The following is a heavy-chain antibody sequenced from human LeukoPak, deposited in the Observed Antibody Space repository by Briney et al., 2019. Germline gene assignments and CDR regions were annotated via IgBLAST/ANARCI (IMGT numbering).Heavy chain of an antibody. V-gene: IGHV1-18*01. D-gene: IGHD3-22*01. CDR1: GYTFTSYG. Sequence: ASVKVSCKASGYTFTSYGISWVRQAPGQGLEWMGWISAYNGNTNYAQKLQGRVTMTTDTSTSTAYMELSSLRSEDTAVYYCARGGYYYDSSGYYYWGQGTLVTVSS. CDR3: ARGGYYYDSSGYYY. CDR2: ISAYNGNT. J-gene: IGHJ4*02.